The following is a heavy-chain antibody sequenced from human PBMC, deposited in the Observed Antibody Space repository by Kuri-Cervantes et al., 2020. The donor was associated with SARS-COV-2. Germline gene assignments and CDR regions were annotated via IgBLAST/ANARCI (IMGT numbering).Heavy chain of an antibody. Sequence: ASVKVSCKASGYTFTGYYMHWVRQAPGQGLERTGRINPNSGGTNYAQKFQGRVTMTRNTSISTAYMELSSLRSEDTAVYYCARFRRDNCSGGSCYSDDYFDYWGQGTLVTVSS. CDR2: INPNSGGT. CDR1: GYTFTGYY. V-gene: IGHV1-2*06. CDR3: ARFRRDNCSGGSCYSDDYFDY. J-gene: IGHJ4*02. D-gene: IGHD2-15*01.